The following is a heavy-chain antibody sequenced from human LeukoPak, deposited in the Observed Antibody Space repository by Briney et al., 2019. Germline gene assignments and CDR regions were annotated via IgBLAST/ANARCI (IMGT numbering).Heavy chain of an antibody. V-gene: IGHV3-23*01. CDR3: ARDLVPVGGSQAEGAFDI. CDR1: GFTFNNYA. D-gene: IGHD1-26*01. Sequence: GGSLRLSCAASGFTFNNYAMSWVRQAPGKGLEWVSGISGSGGSTYYADSVKGRFTISRDNSKKTLYLQMNSLRAEDTALYYCARDLVPVGGSQAEGAFDIWGQGTMVTVSS. J-gene: IGHJ3*02. CDR2: ISGSGGST.